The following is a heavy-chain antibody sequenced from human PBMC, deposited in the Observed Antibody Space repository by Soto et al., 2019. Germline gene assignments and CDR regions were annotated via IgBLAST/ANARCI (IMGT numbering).Heavy chain of an antibody. V-gene: IGHV4-34*01. CDR3: VRGHSTSGYDS. CDR2: IHHSGST. CDR1: GASFSGYY. J-gene: IGHJ4*02. D-gene: IGHD6-6*01. Sequence: SETLSLTCSVYGASFSGYYWSWIRQSPGKGLEWIGEIHHSGSTHYNPSLKSRLTFSIDESQSQFYMMLTSVTAADTALYFCVRGHSTSGYDSWGQGSLVTVSS.